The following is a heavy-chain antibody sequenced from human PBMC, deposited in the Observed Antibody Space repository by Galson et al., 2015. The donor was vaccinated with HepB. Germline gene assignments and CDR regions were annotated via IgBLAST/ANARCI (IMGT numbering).Heavy chain of an antibody. J-gene: IGHJ4*02. CDR2: ITAIIGTA. V-gene: IGHV1-69*13. CDR3: ARGPDYPHSSELHY. Sequence: SVKVSCKASGGTFRSYAISWVRQAPGQGLEWMGGITAIIGTANYAQKFQGRITITADESTSTVYMELNSLRTADTAVYYCARGPDYPHSSELHYWGQGTLVTVSS. D-gene: IGHD3-22*01. CDR1: GGTFRSYA.